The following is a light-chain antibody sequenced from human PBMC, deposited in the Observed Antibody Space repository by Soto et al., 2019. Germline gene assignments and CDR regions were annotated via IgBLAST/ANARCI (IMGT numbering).Light chain of an antibody. CDR1: SSDVGGYNY. CDR3: SSYTGSSTPV. Sequence: QSALTQPASVSGSPGQSITISCTGTSSDVGGYNYVSWYQHHPGKAPKLMIYEVSNRPSGVSNRFSGSKSGNTASLTISGLQAEDGADYYCSSYTGSSTPVFGGGTKVTVL. J-gene: IGLJ3*02. CDR2: EVS. V-gene: IGLV2-14*01.